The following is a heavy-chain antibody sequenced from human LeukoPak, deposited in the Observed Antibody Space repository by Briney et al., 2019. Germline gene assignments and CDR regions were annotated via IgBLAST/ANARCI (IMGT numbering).Heavy chain of an antibody. D-gene: IGHD1-26*01. J-gene: IGHJ4*02. V-gene: IGHV3-23*01. CDR3: AKDRPYSGSYYDFDY. CDR2: ISGSGGST. CDR1: GFTFSSYA. Sequence: GGSLRLSCAASGFTFSSYAMSWVRQAPGKGLEWVSGISGSGGSTYYADSVKGRFTISRDNSKNTLYLQMNSLRAEDTAVYYCAKDRPYSGSYYDFDYWGQGTLVTVSS.